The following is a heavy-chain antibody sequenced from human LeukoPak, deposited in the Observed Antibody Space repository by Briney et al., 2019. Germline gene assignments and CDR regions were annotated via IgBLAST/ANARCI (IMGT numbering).Heavy chain of an antibody. J-gene: IGHJ3*02. D-gene: IGHD6-13*01. CDR3: AADREQQLDAFDI. CDR2: IVVGSGNT. CDR1: GFTFTSSA. V-gene: IGHV1-58*02. Sequence: SVKVSFKASGFTFTSSAMQWVRRARGQRLEWIGWIVVGSGNTNYAQKFQERVTITRDMSTSTAYMELSSLRSEDTAVYYCAADREQQLDAFDIWGQGTMVTVSS.